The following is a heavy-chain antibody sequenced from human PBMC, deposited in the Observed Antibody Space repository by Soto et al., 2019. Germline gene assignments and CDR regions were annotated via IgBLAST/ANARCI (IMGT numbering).Heavy chain of an antibody. CDR1: GFNFSSYG. D-gene: IGHD3-22*01. Sequence: GGSLRLSCAASGFNFSSYGMHWVRQAPGKGLEWVAVIWYDGSNKYYADSVKGRFTISRDNSKNTLYLQMNSLRAEDTAVYYCARHGMDYYDSSGYYYSPYYFDYWGQGTLVTV. CDR3: ARHGMDYYDSSGYYYSPYYFDY. J-gene: IGHJ4*02. CDR2: IWYDGSNK. V-gene: IGHV3-33*01.